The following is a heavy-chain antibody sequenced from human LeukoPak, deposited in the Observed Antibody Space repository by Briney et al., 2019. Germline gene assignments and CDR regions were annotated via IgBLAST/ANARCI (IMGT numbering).Heavy chain of an antibody. Sequence: SETLSLTCTVSGGSISSYYWSWIRQPAGKGLEWIGRIYTSGSTNYNPSLKSRVTMSVDTSKNQFSLKLSSVTAADTAVYYCAREASIAAAGDNWFDPWGQGTPVTVSS. CDR2: IYTSGST. CDR3: AREASIAAAGDNWFDP. J-gene: IGHJ5*02. D-gene: IGHD6-13*01. V-gene: IGHV4-4*07. CDR1: GGSISSYY.